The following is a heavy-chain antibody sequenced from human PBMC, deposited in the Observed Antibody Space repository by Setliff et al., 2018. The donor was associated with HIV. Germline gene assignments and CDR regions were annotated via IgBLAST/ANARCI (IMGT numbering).Heavy chain of an antibody. V-gene: IGHV4-59*08. J-gene: IGHJ5*02. Sequence: TLSLTCTVSGGSISSYYWSWIRQPPGKGLEWIGYIYFTGSTYNNPSLKTRFSLSVDTSKNKFSLKVTSVTAADTAVYYCARHVHDVLTGLNWLDPWGQGTLVTVSS. CDR1: GGSISSYY. D-gene: IGHD3-9*01. CDR3: ARHVHDVLTGLNWLDP. CDR2: IYFTGST.